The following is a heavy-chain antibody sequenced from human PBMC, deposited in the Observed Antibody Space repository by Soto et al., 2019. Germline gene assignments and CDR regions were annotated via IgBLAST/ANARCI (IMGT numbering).Heavy chain of an antibody. CDR1: GGSFSGYY. Sequence: SETLSLTCAVYGGSFSGYYWSWIRQPPGKGLEWIGEINHSGSTNYNPSLKSRVTISVDTSKNQFSLKLSSVTAADTAVYYCARGDERITIFGVVKTFDYWGQGTLVTVSS. D-gene: IGHD3-3*01. CDR2: INHSGST. CDR3: ARGDERITIFGVVKTFDY. J-gene: IGHJ4*02. V-gene: IGHV4-34*01.